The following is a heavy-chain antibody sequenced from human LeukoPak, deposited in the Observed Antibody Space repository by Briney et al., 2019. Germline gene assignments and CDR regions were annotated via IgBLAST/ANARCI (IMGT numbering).Heavy chain of an antibody. J-gene: IGHJ4*02. Sequence: SETLSLTCNVSGGSISDNDYSWDWIRQPPGKGLEWMGCIHYSGTTYSNPSLKSRISISVVTSKSQFSLKLRSVTAADTAVYYCARRYYFWGQGTLVTVSS. V-gene: IGHV4-39*01. CDR2: IHYSGTT. CDR3: ARRYYF. D-gene: IGHD1-14*01. CDR1: GGSISDNDYS.